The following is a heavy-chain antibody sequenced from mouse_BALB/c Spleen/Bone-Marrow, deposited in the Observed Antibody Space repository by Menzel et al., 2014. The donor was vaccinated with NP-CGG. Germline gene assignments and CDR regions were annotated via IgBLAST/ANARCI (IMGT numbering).Heavy chain of an antibody. J-gene: IGHJ2*01. CDR1: GYTFTNSW. CDR2: IHPNSGNT. D-gene: IGHD2-14*01. CDR3: ARHHRYAYYFDY. V-gene: IGHV1S130*01. Sequence: VQGVESGSVLVRPGASVKLSCKASGYTFTNSWIHWAKQRPGQGLEWIGEIHPNSGNTNFNEKFKVKATLTVDTSSSIAYVDLSSLTAEDSAVYYCARHHRYAYYFDYWGQGTTLTVSS.